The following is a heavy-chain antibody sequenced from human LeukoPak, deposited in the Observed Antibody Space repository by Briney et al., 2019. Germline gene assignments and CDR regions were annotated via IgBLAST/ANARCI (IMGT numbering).Heavy chain of an antibody. D-gene: IGHD1-26*01. CDR2: INPNSGGT. Sequence: ASVKVSCKASGYTFTGYYMHWVRQAPGQGLEWMGWINPNSGGTNYAQKFQGRVTMTRDTSISTAYMELSRLRSDGTAVYYCASIVGAAYKKAFDIWGQGTMVTVSS. V-gene: IGHV1-2*02. CDR1: GYTFTGYY. CDR3: ASIVGAAYKKAFDI. J-gene: IGHJ3*02.